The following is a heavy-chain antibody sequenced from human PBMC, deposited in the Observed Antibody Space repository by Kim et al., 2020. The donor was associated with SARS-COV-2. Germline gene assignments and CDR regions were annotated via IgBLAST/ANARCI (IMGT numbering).Heavy chain of an antibody. CDR3: ARDLSTPGAFDI. J-gene: IGHJ3*02. V-gene: IGHV3-48*03. D-gene: IGHD3-16*02. Sequence: GGSLRLSCAASGFTFSSYEMNWVRQAPGKGLEWVSYISSSGSTIYYADSVKGRFTISRDNAKNSLYLQMNSLRAEDTAVYYCARDLSTPGAFDIWGQGTMVTVSS. CDR1: GFTFSSYE. CDR2: ISSSGSTI.